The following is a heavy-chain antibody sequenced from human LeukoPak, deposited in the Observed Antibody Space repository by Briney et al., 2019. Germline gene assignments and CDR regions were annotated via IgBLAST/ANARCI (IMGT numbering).Heavy chain of an antibody. D-gene: IGHD3-22*01. Sequence: ASVKVSCKASGYTFTSYGISWVRQAPGQGLEWMGWISAYNGNTNYAQKLQGRVTMTTDTSTGTAYMELRSLRSDDTAVYYCARVRSDYYDSSGYSYWGQGTLVAVSS. CDR2: ISAYNGNT. CDR3: ARVRSDYYDSSGYSY. J-gene: IGHJ4*02. CDR1: GYTFTSYG. V-gene: IGHV1-18*01.